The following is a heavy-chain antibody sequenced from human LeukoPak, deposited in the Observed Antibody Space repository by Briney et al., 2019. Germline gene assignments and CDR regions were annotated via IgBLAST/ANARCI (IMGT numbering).Heavy chain of an antibody. CDR2: ISGDGDST. D-gene: IGHD6-13*01. CDR1: GFTFDDYA. Sequence: GGSLRLSCAASGFTFDDYAMHCVRQAPGKGLEWVSLISGDGDSTYYADSVKDRFTISRDNSKNSLYLQMNSLTTKGTALYYCAMDSLEAAGNFDSWGQGTLVTVSS. J-gene: IGHJ4*02. V-gene: IGHV3-43*02. CDR3: AMDSLEAAGNFDS.